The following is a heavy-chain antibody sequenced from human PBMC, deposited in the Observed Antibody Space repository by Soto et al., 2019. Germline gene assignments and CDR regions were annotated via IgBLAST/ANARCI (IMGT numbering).Heavy chain of an antibody. CDR2: ISGSGGST. CDR3: AKSVGEYSGYEPFDY. Sequence: GGSLRLSCAASGFTFSSYAMNWVRQAPGKGLEWVSAISGSGGSTYYADSVKGRFTISRDNSKNTLYLQMNSLRAEDTAVYYCAKSVGEYSGYEPFDYWGQGTLVTVSS. CDR1: GFTFSSYA. J-gene: IGHJ4*02. D-gene: IGHD5-12*01. V-gene: IGHV3-23*01.